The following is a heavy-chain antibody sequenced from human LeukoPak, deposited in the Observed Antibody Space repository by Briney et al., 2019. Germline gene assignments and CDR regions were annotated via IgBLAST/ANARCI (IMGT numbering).Heavy chain of an antibody. Sequence: PSETLSVTCAVYGGSFSGYYWSWIRQPPGKGLEWIGEINHSGSTNYNPSLKSRVTISVDTSKNQFSLKLRSVTAADTAVYYCARRDSGWYGGDFDYWGQGTLVTVSS. D-gene: IGHD6-13*01. CDR1: GGSFSGYY. J-gene: IGHJ4*02. CDR2: INHSGST. CDR3: ARRDSGWYGGDFDY. V-gene: IGHV4-34*01.